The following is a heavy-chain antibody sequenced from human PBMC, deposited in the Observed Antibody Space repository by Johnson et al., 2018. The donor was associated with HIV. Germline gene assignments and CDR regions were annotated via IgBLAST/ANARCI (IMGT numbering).Heavy chain of an antibody. V-gene: IGHV3-66*01. Sequence: MLLVESGGGLVQPGGSLRLSCAASGFTVNSNYINWVRQAPGKGLECVSGIYSGGRTYYADSVEGRFTISRDNSKNTLYLQMNSLRAEDTAVYFCATVWRNEGRHSFDTWGQGTVVTVSS. CDR1: GFTVNSNY. D-gene: IGHD1-1*01. CDR2: IYSGGRT. CDR3: ATVWRNEGRHSFDT. J-gene: IGHJ3*02.